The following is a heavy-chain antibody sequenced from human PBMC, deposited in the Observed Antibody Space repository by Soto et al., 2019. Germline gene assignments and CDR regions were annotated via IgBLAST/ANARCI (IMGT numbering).Heavy chain of an antibody. D-gene: IGHD3-3*01. CDR3: ARAKTDYYDFWSGYYYYYYMDV. CDR1: GYTSTSYD. V-gene: IGHV1-8*01. Sequence: ASVKVSCKASGYTSTSYDINWVRQATGQGLEWMGWMNPNSGNTGYAQKFQGRVTMTRNTSISTAYMELSSLRSEDTAVYYCARAKTDYYDFWSGYYYYYYMDVWGKGTTVTVSS. J-gene: IGHJ6*03. CDR2: MNPNSGNT.